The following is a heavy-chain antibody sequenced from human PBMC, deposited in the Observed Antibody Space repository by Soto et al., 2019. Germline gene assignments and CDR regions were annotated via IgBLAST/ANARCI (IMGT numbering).Heavy chain of an antibody. J-gene: IGHJ6*02. CDR3: AKYGSSGPYYGMDV. Sequence: GGSLRLSCAASGFTFDDYAMHWVRQAPGKGLEWVSGISWNSGSIGYADSVKGRFTISRDNAKNSLYLQMNSLRAEDTALYYCAKYGSSGPYYGMDVWGQGTTVTVSS. V-gene: IGHV3-9*01. CDR1: GFTFDDYA. D-gene: IGHD6-6*01. CDR2: ISWNSGSI.